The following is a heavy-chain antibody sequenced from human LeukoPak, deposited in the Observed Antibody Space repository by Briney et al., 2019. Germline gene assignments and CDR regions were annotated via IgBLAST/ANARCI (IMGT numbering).Heavy chain of an antibody. CDR3: TKRGAYGSGRSYFFEF. CDR1: GFTFSTHP. Sequence: GGSLRLSCAASGFTFSTHPMSWARQAPGKGLEWVSTISDTGVDTSYANSVKGRFAISRDNFKNMLYLQMNNLRAEDTAVYYCTKRGAYGSGRSYFFEFWGQGTLVTVSS. J-gene: IGHJ4*02. CDR2: ISDTGVDT. V-gene: IGHV3-23*01. D-gene: IGHD2-15*01.